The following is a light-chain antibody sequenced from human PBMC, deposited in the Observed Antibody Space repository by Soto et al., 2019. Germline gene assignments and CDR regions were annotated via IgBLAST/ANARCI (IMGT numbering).Light chain of an antibody. CDR1: QGISSY. Sequence: AIRMTQSPSSLSASTGDRVTITCRASQGISSYLAWYQQKPGKAPKLLIYAASTLQSGVPSRFRGSGSGTDFTLTISYLQSEDFATYYCQQYYSYPRTIRQGTKVEIK. CDR2: AAS. V-gene: IGKV1-8*01. CDR3: QQYYSYPRT. J-gene: IGKJ1*01.